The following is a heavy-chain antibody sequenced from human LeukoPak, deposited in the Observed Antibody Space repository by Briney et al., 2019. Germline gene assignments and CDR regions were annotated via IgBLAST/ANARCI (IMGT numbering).Heavy chain of an antibody. Sequence: GGSLRLSCEASGFTFSSFAMNWVRRAPGKGLEFVSYISGSATTIYYADSVKGRFTISRDNAKNSLYLQMNSLRAEDTAVYYCARRALPDFWGQGTLVTVSS. CDR2: ISGSATTI. J-gene: IGHJ4*02. CDR1: GFTFSSFA. D-gene: IGHD2-21*02. CDR3: ARRALPDF. V-gene: IGHV3-48*03.